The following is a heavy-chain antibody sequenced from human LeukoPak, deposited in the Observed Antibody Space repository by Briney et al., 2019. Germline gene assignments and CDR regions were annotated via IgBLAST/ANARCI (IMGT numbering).Heavy chain of an antibody. CDR3: ALIPGDSWASDY. Sequence: ASVKVTCKASEYTFSVYHIHWVRQTPGQGLEWMAWINPDSGDTNYAQKFQGRVTMTRDTSISTAYMEVSSLRSDDTAVYYSALIPGDSWASDYWGQGTLVTVSS. J-gene: IGHJ4*02. D-gene: IGHD6-13*01. CDR2: INPDSGDT. V-gene: IGHV1-2*02. CDR1: EYTFSVYH.